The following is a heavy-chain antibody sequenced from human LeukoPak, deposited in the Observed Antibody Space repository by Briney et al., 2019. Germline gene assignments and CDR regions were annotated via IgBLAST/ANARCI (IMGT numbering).Heavy chain of an antibody. D-gene: IGHD6-6*01. V-gene: IGHV1-2*02. J-gene: IGHJ4*02. Sequence: ASVKVSCKASGYTFTGYYMHWVRQAPGQGLEWMGWINPNSGGTNYAQKFQGRVTMTRDTSTSTAYMELSRLRSDDAAVYYCAILNPSIDYWGQGTLVTVSS. CDR1: GYTFTGYY. CDR2: INPNSGGT. CDR3: AILNPSIDY.